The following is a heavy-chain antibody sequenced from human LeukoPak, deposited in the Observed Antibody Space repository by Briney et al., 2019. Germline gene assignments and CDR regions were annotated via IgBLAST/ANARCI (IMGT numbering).Heavy chain of an antibody. CDR3: ARDSVEWYIFDY. V-gene: IGHV3-74*01. CDR1: GFTFSSYW. CDR2: INRDGSST. Sequence: QTGGSLRLSCAASGFTFSSYWMHWVRQAPGKGPVWVARINRDGSSTAYADSVKGRFTISKDNAKNTLYLLMNSLRAEDTAVYYCARDSVEWYIFDYWGQGTLVTVSS. J-gene: IGHJ4*02. D-gene: IGHD3-3*01.